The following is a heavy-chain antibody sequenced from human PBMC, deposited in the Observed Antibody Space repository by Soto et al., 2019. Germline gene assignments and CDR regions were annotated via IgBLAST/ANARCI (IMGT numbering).Heavy chain of an antibody. J-gene: IGHJ4*01. CDR1: GFTFRDYY. V-gene: IGHV3-11*01. D-gene: IGHD6-13*01. Sequence: GGSLRLSCAVSGFTFRDYYMSWISQAQGKGLEWISYISISGSSIYYADSVKGRFTISRDDAKNSLYLQMNSLRAEDTAVYYCAKDIEPPGLFFDYWGQGTLVTVSS. CDR2: ISISGSSI. CDR3: AKDIEPPGLFFDY.